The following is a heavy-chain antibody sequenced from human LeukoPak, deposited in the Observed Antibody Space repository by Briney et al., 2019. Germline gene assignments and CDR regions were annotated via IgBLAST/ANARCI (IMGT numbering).Heavy chain of an antibody. CDR2: ISAYNGNT. CDR3: ARCHYYGSSGSPDY. Sequence: GASVKVSCKASGYTFTSYGISWVRQAPGQGLEWMGWISAYNGNTNYAQKLQGRVTTTTDTSTSTAYMELRSLRSDDTAVYYCARCHYYGSSGSPDYWGQGTLVTVSS. V-gene: IGHV1-18*01. CDR1: GYTFTSYG. J-gene: IGHJ4*02. D-gene: IGHD3-22*01.